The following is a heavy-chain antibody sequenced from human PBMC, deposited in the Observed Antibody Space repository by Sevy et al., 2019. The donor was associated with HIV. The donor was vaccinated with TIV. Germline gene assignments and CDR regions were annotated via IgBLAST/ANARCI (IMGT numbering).Heavy chain of an antibody. Sequence: GGSLRLSCAASGFTFSSYGMHWVRQAPGKGLEWVAVIWYDGSNKYYADSVKGRFTISRDNSKNTLYLQMNSLRAEDTAVYYCAREIGPGRRLKANYYYGMDVWGQGTTVTVSS. J-gene: IGHJ6*02. CDR1: GFTFSSYG. V-gene: IGHV3-33*01. D-gene: IGHD1-1*01. CDR2: IWYDGSNK. CDR3: AREIGPGRRLKANYYYGMDV.